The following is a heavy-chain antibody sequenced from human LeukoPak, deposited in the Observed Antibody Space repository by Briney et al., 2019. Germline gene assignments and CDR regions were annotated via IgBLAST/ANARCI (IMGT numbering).Heavy chain of an antibody. V-gene: IGHV3-23*01. J-gene: IGHJ1*01. CDR3: ARGGGLQPFQN. CDR2: ISGSGGST. Sequence: PGRSLRLSCAASEFTFGNNAMSWVRQTPGKGLEWVSAISGSGGSTYYADSVKGRFIISRDNSKKTLNLQMNSLRAEDTAIYYCARGGGLQPFQNWGQGTLVIVSS. D-gene: IGHD2-15*01. CDR1: EFTFGNNA.